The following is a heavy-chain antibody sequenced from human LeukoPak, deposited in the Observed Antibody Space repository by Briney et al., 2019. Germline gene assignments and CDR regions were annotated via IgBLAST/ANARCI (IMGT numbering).Heavy chain of an antibody. CDR1: GYTLTELS. Sequence: GASVKVSCKVSGYTLTELSMHWVRQAPGKGLEWMGGFDPEGGETIYAQKFQGRVTMTEDTSTDTAYMELSSLRSEDTAVYYCATPTAGPYYYYGMDVWGQGTTVTVSS. V-gene: IGHV1-24*01. J-gene: IGHJ6*02. CDR3: ATPTAGPYYYYGMDV. CDR2: FDPEGGET.